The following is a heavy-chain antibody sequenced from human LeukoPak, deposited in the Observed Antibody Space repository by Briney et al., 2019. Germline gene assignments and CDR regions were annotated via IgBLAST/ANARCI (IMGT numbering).Heavy chain of an antibody. Sequence: SETLSLTCTVSGGSISSGSYYWSWIRQPAGKGLEWIGRIYTSGSTNYNPSLKSRVTISVDTSKNQFSLKLSSVTAADTAVYYCAREDGGLDYWGQGTLVTVSS. J-gene: IGHJ4*02. CDR2: IYTSGST. V-gene: IGHV4-61*02. CDR3: AREDGGLDY. D-gene: IGHD6-25*01. CDR1: GGSISSGSYY.